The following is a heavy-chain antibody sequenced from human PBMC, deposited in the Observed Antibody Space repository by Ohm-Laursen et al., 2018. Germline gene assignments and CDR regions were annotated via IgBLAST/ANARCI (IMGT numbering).Heavy chain of an antibody. V-gene: IGHV4-59*08. CDR3: ATTYYYGSYFDY. J-gene: IGHJ4*02. Sequence: TLSLTCTVSGGSSSSYYWSWIWQPPGKGLEWIGYIYYSGITSYNPSLKSRVTISVDTSKNQFSLKLSSVTAADTAVYYCATTYYYGSYFDYWGQGTLVTVSS. CDR1: GGSSSSYY. D-gene: IGHD3-10*01. CDR2: IYYSGIT.